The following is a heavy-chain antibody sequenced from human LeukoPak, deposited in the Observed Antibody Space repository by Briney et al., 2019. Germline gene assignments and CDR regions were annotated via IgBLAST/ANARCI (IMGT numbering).Heavy chain of an antibody. CDR2: INTNTGNP. D-gene: IGHD5-12*01. CDR1: GYTFTSYA. V-gene: IGHV7-4-1*02. J-gene: IGHJ3*02. CDR3: AREYSGYDSSALDI. Sequence: ASVKVSCKASGYTFTSYAMNWVRQAPGQGLEWMGWINTNTGNPTYAQGFTGRFVFSLDTSLSTAYLQISSLKAEDTAVYYCAREYSGYDSSALDIWGQGTMVTVSS.